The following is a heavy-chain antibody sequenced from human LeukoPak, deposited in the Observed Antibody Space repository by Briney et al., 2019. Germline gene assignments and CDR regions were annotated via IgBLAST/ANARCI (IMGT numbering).Heavy chain of an antibody. D-gene: IGHD4-17*01. CDR2: ISYSGST. V-gene: IGHV4-59*08. Sequence: SETLSLTCTVSGGSISSHYWSWIRQPPGXGLEWIGYISYSGSTNYNPSLKRRVNISVDTSKNQLSLKLRSVTAADTAVYYCARDDYGDYFDFWGQGTLVTVSS. CDR1: GGSISSHY. CDR3: ARDDYGDYFDF. J-gene: IGHJ4*02.